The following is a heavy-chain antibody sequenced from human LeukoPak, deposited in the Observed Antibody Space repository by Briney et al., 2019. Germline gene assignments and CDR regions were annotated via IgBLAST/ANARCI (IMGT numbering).Heavy chain of an antibody. CDR1: GFSLSTSGVG. V-gene: IGHV2-5*01. J-gene: IGHJ5*02. D-gene: IGHD2-2*01. CDR3: AHSPQVGYCSSTSCLKWFYP. CDR2: IYWNDDE. Sequence: SGPTLVNPTQTLTLTCTFSGFSLSTSGVGVGWIRQPPGKALEWLALIYWNDDEHYSPSLKSRLTITKDTSKKQVVLTMTNMDPVDTATYYCAHSPQVGYCSSTSCLKWFYPWGQGTLVTVSS.